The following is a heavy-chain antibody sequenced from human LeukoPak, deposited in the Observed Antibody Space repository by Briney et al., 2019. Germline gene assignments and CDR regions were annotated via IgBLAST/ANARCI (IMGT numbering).Heavy chain of an antibody. V-gene: IGHV3-11*01. CDR3: ARGHYGLDY. CDR2: ISGSGTDI. J-gene: IGHJ4*02. CDR1: GFTFSDHY. D-gene: IGHD3-16*01. Sequence: GGSLRLSCAASGFTFSDHYLTWIRQAPGKGLERVSYISGSGTDIYHGDSVKGRFTISRDNAKNSLFLQMHSLTAEDTAVYYCARGHYGLDYWGQGTLVTVSS.